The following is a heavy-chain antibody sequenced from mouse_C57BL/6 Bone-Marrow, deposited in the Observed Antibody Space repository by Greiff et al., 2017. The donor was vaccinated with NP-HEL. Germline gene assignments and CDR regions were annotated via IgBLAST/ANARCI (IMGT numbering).Heavy chain of an antibody. V-gene: IGHV5-6*01. CDR2: ISSGGSYT. D-gene: IGHD3-3*01. J-gene: IGHJ3*01. CDR3: ARRGTWGFAY. Sequence: EVQLVESGGDLVKPGGSLKLSCAASGFTFSSYDMSWVRQTPDKRLEWVATISSGGSYTYYPDSVKGRFTISRDNAKNTLYLQMSSLKSEDTAMYYCARRGTWGFAYWGQGTLVTVSA. CDR1: GFTFSSYD.